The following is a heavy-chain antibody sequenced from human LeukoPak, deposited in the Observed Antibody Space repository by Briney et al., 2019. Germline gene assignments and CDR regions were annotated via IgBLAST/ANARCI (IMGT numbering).Heavy chain of an antibody. D-gene: IGHD4-17*01. Sequence: SETQSLTCTISGGSISSGGYYWRWIRQHPGKGLEWIGYIYYSGSTYYNPSLKSQITISVDTSKNQFSLKLSSVTAADTAVYYCARVDYGDYRFDYWGQGTLVTVSS. J-gene: IGHJ4*02. V-gene: IGHV4-31*01. CDR2: IYYSGST. CDR3: ARVDYGDYRFDY. CDR1: GGSISSGGYY.